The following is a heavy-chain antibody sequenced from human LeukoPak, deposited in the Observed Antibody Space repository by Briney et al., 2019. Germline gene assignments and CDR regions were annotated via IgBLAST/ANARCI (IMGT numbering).Heavy chain of an antibody. CDR3: ARSAPLDY. CDR2: IWYDGSNK. V-gene: IGHV3-33*01. J-gene: IGHJ4*02. CDR1: GFXFSSYG. Sequence: GRSLRLSCAASGFXFSSYGIHWVRQAPGKGLEWVAVIWYDGSNKYYADSVKGRFTISRDNSKNTLYLQMNSLRAEDTAVYYCARSAPLDYWGQGTLVTVSS.